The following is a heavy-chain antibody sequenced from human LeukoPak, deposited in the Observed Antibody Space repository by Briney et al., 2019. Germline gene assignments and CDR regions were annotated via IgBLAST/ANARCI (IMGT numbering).Heavy chain of an antibody. CDR3: ARGLFPSGYLDAFDI. CDR1: GFTVSNKY. Sequence: GGSLRLSCAASGFTVSNKYMTWVRQAPGKGLEWVSLIYSDGRTYYADSVNGRCTISRDNSKNTLYLQMNSLRVKATAVYYCARGLFPSGYLDAFDIWGQGTVVTVSS. V-gene: IGHV3-53*01. J-gene: IGHJ3*02. D-gene: IGHD3-22*01. CDR2: IYSDGRT.